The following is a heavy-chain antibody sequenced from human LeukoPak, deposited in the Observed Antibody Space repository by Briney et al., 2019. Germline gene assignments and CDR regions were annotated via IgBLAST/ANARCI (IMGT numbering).Heavy chain of an antibody. Sequence: ASVKVSCMASGYRFTDYYMHWVRQAPGQGLEWMGWVNPNSSDTKYTQNFQGRVTMTRDTSISTAYMELSRLKSDDTAMYYCARDRVFADFDYWGQGTLVTVSS. D-gene: IGHD2-21*01. CDR3: ARDRVFADFDY. CDR2: VNPNSSDT. V-gene: IGHV1-2*02. J-gene: IGHJ4*02. CDR1: GYRFTDYY.